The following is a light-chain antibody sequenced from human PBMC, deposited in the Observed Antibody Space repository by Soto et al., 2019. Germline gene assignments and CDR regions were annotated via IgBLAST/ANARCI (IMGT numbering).Light chain of an antibody. J-gene: IGLJ1*01. V-gene: IGLV1-51*01. CDR2: DNN. Sequence: QSVLTQPPSVSAAPGQKVTISCSGSSSNIGKHFVSWYRQLPGTAPSLLISDNNERPSGIPDRFSVSKSGTSATLGITGLQTGDEADYYCGTWDRRLSAYVFGTGTKLTVL. CDR1: SSNIGKHF. CDR3: GTWDRRLSAYV.